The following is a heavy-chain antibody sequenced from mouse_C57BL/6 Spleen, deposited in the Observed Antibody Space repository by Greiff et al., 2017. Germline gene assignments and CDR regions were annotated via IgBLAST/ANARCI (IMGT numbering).Heavy chain of an antibody. Sequence: QVQLQQSGAELMKPGASVKLSCKATGYTFTGYWIEWVKQRPGHGLEWIGEILPGSGSTNYNEKFKGKATFTADTSSNTAYMQLSSLTTEDSAIYYCASGTTVVAKGAWFAYWGQGTLVTVSA. V-gene: IGHV1-9*01. CDR3: ASGTTVVAKGAWFAY. D-gene: IGHD1-1*01. CDR2: ILPGSGST. J-gene: IGHJ3*01. CDR1: GYTFTGYW.